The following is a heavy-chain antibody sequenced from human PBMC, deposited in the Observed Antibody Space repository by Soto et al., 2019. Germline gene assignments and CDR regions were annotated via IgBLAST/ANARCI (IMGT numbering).Heavy chain of an antibody. CDR1: GFTFSSYA. CDR3: AKEGATSLYYFDY. J-gene: IGHJ4*02. V-gene: IGHV3-23*01. CDR2: ISGRGLTT. D-gene: IGHD5-12*01. Sequence: EVQLFESGGGLVQPGGSLGLSCAASGFTFSSYAMSWVRQAPGKGLEWVSTISGRGLTTYLADSVKGRFTISRDNSKSTLHLQMNSLRAEDTAVYYCAKEGATSLYYFDYWGQGTLVSVSS.